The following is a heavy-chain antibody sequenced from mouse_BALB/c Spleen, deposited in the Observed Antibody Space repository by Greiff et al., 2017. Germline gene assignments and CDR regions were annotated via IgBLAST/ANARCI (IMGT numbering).Heavy chain of an antibody. CDR3: ARDFYYDYSWFAY. J-gene: IGHJ3*01. CDR1: GFTFSDYY. Sequence: EVMLVESGGGLVKPGGSLKLSCAASGFTFSDYYMYWVRQTPEKRLEWVATISDGGSYTYYPDSVKGRFTISRDNAKNNLYLQMSSLKSEDTAMYYCARDFYYDYSWFAYWGQGTLVTVSA. V-gene: IGHV5-4*02. CDR2: ISDGGSYT. D-gene: IGHD2-4*01.